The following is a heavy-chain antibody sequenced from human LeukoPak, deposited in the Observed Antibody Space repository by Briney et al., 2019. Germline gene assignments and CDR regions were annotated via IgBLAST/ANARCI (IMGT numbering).Heavy chain of an antibody. CDR2: ISGSGGST. Sequence: GGSLRLSCVASGFSFSTSAMSWFRQAPGKGLEWVSAISGSGGSTYYADSVKGRFTISRDNSKNTLYLQMNSLRAEDTAVYYCAKGAVVAATSIAFDIWGQGTMVTVSS. J-gene: IGHJ3*02. CDR3: AKGAVVAATSIAFDI. V-gene: IGHV3-23*01. D-gene: IGHD2-15*01. CDR1: GFSFSTSA.